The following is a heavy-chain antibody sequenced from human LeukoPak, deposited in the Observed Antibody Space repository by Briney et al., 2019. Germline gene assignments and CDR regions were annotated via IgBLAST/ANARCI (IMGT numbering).Heavy chain of an antibody. CDR2: IYHSGST. V-gene: IGHV4-4*02. CDR3: ARIGSGSYLGWFDP. D-gene: IGHD3-10*01. J-gene: IGHJ5*02. Sequence: SGTLSLTCAVSGGSISSSIWWSWVRQPPGKGLEWIGEIYHSGSTNYNPSLKSRVTISVDKSKNQFSLRLSSVTAAGTAVYYCARIGSGSYLGWFDPWGQGTLVTVSS. CDR1: GGSISSSIW.